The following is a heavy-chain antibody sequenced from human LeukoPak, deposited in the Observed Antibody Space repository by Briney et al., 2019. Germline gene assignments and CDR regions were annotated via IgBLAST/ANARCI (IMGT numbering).Heavy chain of an antibody. CDR1: GFTFSSYW. D-gene: IGHD5-18*01. CDR3: ARADTAMVTWC. J-gene: IGHJ4*02. V-gene: IGHV4-38-2*01. CDR2: IYHSGST. Sequence: PGGSLRLSCAASGFTFSSYWMSWVRQAPGKGLEWIGSIYHSGSTYYNPSLKSRVTISVDTSKNQFSLKLSSVTAADTAVYYCARADTAMVTWCWGQGTLVTVSS.